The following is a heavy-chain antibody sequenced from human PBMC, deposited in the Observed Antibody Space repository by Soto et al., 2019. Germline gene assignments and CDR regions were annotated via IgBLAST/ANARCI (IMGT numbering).Heavy chain of an antibody. CDR3: AKDRVGGTFYTPLGF. Sequence: HPGGSLRLSCQASGFNFDNYGMHWVRQAPGKGLEWVAVITYDGSNKYYADSVKGRFTISRDNSKNTLSLHLNTLKLEDTAVYHCAKDRVGGTFYTPLGFWGQGTLVTVSS. CDR1: GFNFDNYG. D-gene: IGHD1-7*01. V-gene: IGHV3-30*18. CDR2: ITYDGSNK. J-gene: IGHJ4*02.